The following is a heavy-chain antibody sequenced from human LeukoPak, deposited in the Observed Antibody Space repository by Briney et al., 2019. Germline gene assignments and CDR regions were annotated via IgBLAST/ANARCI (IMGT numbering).Heavy chain of an antibody. J-gene: IGHJ4*02. CDR3: AKDDRWLQFCC. CDR1: GFTFSNYA. V-gene: IGHV3-23*01. Sequence: GGSLRLSCAASGFTFSNYAMSWVRQAPGKGLEWVSVISGSGGSTYYADSVRGRFTISRDNSRNTVYLQMNSLRAEDTAVYYCAKDDRWLQFCCWGQGTLVTVSA. CDR2: ISGSGGST. D-gene: IGHD5-24*01.